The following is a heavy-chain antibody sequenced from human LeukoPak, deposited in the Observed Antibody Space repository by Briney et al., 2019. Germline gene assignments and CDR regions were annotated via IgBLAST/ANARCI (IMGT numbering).Heavy chain of an antibody. V-gene: IGHV3-23*01. Sequence: GGSLRLSCEASGFTFRCYSMTCVRQAPGQGLEWISTISGSGDNTYYDDSVKGRFIISRDNSKNTVYLQLNGLRVEDTAIHYCAKDQSSGWYSGFDYWGQGTLFTVSS. CDR1: GFTFRCYS. CDR2: ISGSGDNT. CDR3: AKDQSSGWYSGFDY. J-gene: IGHJ4*02. D-gene: IGHD6-19*01.